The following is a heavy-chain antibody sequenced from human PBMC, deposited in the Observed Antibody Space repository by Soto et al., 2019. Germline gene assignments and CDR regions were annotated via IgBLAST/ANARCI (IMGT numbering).Heavy chain of an antibody. D-gene: IGHD1-1*01. J-gene: IGHJ4*02. Sequence: EVQLLESGGGLVQPGESLRLSCAASGFTFSSYAMSWVRQAPEKGLEWVSGISGNGRTYYFADSVKGRFTISRDNSKNTQNLQMNSLRVEDTAIYYCAKGNNGIYDNWGQGTLVTVSS. CDR1: GFTFSSYA. CDR2: ISGNGRTY. CDR3: AKGNNGIYDN. V-gene: IGHV3-23*01.